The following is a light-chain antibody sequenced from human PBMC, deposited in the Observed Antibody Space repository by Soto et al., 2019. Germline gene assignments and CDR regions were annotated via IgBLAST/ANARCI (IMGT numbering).Light chain of an antibody. CDR2: GAS. J-gene: IGKJ1*01. CDR3: QQYGSSGT. Sequence: EIVLTQSPGTLSLSPGERATLSCRASQSVSNNYLAWYQQKPGQAPRLLIYGASNRATGIPDRFSGSGSGTDFTLTISRLEPEDFAVYDCQQYGSSGTFGQGTKVESK. CDR1: QSVSNNY. V-gene: IGKV3-20*01.